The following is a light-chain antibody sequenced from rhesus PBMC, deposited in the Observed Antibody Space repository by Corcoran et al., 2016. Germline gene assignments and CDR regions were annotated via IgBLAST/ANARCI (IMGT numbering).Light chain of an antibody. CDR2: KAS. J-gene: IGKJ4*01. V-gene: IGKV1-74*01. Sequence: DIQMTQSPSSLSASVGDRVTITCRASENVNIYLNWSQQKPGKAPKLLIYKASTSQSWVPSRFSGSGSGTDYTFTISSLQPEDVATYYCQHGYGAPLTFGGGTKVEIK. CDR3: QHGYGAPLT. CDR1: ENVNIY.